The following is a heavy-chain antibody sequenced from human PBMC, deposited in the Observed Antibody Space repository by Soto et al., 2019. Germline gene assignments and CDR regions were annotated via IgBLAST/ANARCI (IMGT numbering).Heavy chain of an antibody. Sequence: GGSLRLSCAASGFTFSSYSMNWVRQAPGKGLEWVSYISSSSSTIYYADSVKGRFTISRDNAKNSLYLQMNSLRAEDTAVYYCARGYRGVIRNYYMDVWGKGTTVTVSS. V-gene: IGHV3-48*01. CDR3: ARGYRGVIRNYYMDV. D-gene: IGHD3-10*01. J-gene: IGHJ6*03. CDR1: GFTFSSYS. CDR2: ISSSSSTI.